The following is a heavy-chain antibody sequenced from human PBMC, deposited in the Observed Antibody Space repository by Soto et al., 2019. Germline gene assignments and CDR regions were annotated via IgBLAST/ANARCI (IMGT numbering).Heavy chain of an antibody. V-gene: IGHV3-23*01. Sequence: GGSLRLSCAASGFSFNTHAMNWVRQAPGKGLEWVSGISDDGGFRYYADSAKGRFTISRDNSKNTVYLQMNGLRADDTAVYYCARVAYWGPGTQVTVSS. CDR1: GFSFNTHA. J-gene: IGHJ4*02. CDR2: ISDDGGFR. CDR3: ARVAY.